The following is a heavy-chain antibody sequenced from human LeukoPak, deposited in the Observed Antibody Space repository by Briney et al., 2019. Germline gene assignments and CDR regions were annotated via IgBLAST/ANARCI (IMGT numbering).Heavy chain of an antibody. CDR1: GGSISSYY. Sequence: SETLSLTCTVSGGSISSYYWSWIRQPPGKGLDWIGYIYYSGSTNYNPSLKSRVTISLDTSKNQFSLKLNSVTAADTAVYYCARQGGSFAFDIWGQGTMVTVSS. CDR2: IYYSGST. CDR3: ARQGGSFAFDI. D-gene: IGHD1-26*01. J-gene: IGHJ3*02. V-gene: IGHV4-59*08.